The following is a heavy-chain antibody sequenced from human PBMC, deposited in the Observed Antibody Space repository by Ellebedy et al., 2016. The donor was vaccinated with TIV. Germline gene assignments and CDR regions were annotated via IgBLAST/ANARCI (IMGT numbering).Heavy chain of an antibody. D-gene: IGHD3-16*01. CDR1: GFTLSNAW. J-gene: IGHJ4*02. Sequence: GESLKISCTGAGFTLSNAWVSWVRQAPGKGLEWVANLNRDGGEIRYADSVMGRFTISRDNARNTVYLDMNYLKAQDTAVYYCAREMLSAYGPFDSWGRGTLVTVSS. CDR3: AREMLSAYGPFDS. V-gene: IGHV3-7*01. CDR2: LNRDGGEI.